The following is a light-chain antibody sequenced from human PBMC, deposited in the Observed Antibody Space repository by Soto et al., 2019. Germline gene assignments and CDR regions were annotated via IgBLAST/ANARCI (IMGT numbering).Light chain of an antibody. CDR2: GAS. J-gene: IGKJ4*01. CDR1: QSVSSN. V-gene: IGKV3-15*01. CDR3: LQHNGYPLT. Sequence: ERVMTQSPATLSVSPGEKVTLSCRASQSVSSNLAWYQQKPGQAPRLLIYGASTRATGIPARFSGSGSGTEFTLTISSLQPEDFATYYCLQHNGYPLTFGGGTKVDIK.